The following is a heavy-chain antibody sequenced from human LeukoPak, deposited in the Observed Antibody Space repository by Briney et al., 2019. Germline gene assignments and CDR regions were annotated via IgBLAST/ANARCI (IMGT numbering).Heavy chain of an antibody. V-gene: IGHV1-69*04. Sequence: GASVKVSCKASGGTFSSYAISWVRQAPGQGLEWMGRIIPIFGIANYAQKFQGRVTITADKSTSTACMELSSLRSEDTAVYYCATHYYDSSGYYYPWDYWGQGTLVTVSS. CDR2: IIPIFGIA. CDR1: GGTFSSYA. J-gene: IGHJ4*02. D-gene: IGHD3-22*01. CDR3: ATHYYDSSGYYYPWDY.